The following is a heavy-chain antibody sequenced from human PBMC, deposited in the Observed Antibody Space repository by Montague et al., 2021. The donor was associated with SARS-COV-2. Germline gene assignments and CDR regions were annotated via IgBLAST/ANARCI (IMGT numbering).Heavy chain of an antibody. CDR1: GGSISSGSYY. D-gene: IGHD2-21*01. J-gene: IGHJ4*02. V-gene: IGHV4-61*02. CDR2: IYTSGST. CDR3: ARVVGFDFDY. Sequence: TRSLTYTVSGGSISSGSYYWSWIRQPAGKGLEWIGRIYTSGSTNYNPSLKSRVTISVVTSKNQFSLKLSSVTAADTAVYYCARVVGFDFDYWGQGTLVTVSS.